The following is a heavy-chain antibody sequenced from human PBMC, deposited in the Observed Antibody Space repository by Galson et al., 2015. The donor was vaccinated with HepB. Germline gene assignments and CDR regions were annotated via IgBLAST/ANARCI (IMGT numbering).Heavy chain of an antibody. CDR3: ARDLMEDYGSGNGGYGMDV. V-gene: IGHV1-46*04. J-gene: IGHJ6*02. Sequence: SVKVSCKASGYTFTSYYMHWVRQAPGQGLEWMGIINPSGGSTSYAQKLQGRVTMTRDTSTSTVYMELSSLRSEDTAVYYCARDLMEDYGSGNGGYGMDVWGQGTTVTVSS. CDR2: INPSGGST. D-gene: IGHD3-10*01. CDR1: GYTFTSYY.